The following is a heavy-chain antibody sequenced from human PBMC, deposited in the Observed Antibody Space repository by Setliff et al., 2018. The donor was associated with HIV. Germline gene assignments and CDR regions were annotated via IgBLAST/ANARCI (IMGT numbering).Heavy chain of an antibody. D-gene: IGHD6-25*01. Sequence: PGESLKISCKVSGYSSTKYWIGWVRQMPGKGLEWMGLIYPGGSDTRYSPSFRGQVTISADKSTTTAYLDWASLKASDTAMYYCVRYIGAAAGYIDHWGQGTLVTVSS. CDR1: GYSSTKYW. CDR2: IYPGGSDT. CDR3: VRYIGAAAGYIDH. J-gene: IGHJ4*02. V-gene: IGHV5-51*01.